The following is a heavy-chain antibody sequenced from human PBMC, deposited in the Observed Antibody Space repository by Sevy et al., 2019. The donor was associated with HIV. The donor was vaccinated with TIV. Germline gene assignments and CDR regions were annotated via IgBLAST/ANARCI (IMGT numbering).Heavy chain of an antibody. CDR3: ARPRLGISVPTRGGFDI. CDR2: MSAYNGDT. V-gene: IGHV1-18*01. CDR1: GYKFINYG. J-gene: IGHJ3*02. Sequence: ASVKVSCKASGYKFINYGISWVRQAPGQGLQWMGWMSAYNGDTNYAQKLQGRVTMTTDTSTNTAYMELRTLRSDDTAVYFCARPRLGISVPTRGGFDIWGQGTMVTVSS. D-gene: IGHD6-19*01.